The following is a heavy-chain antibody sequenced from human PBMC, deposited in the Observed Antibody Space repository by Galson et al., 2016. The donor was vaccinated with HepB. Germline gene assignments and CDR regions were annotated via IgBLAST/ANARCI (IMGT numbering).Heavy chain of an antibody. CDR2: ILSKTDGGTT. CDR3: TCQGDFGAFDV. Sequence: SLRLSCAASAFSLSNTWMTWVRQAPGKGLEWVGRILSKTDGGTTDYAAPVKGRFTISRDESKNTVFLQMNSLKSEDTAVYYCTCQGDFGAFDVWGQGTMVGVSS. D-gene: IGHD2-21*02. CDR1: AFSLSNTW. J-gene: IGHJ3*01. V-gene: IGHV3-15*01.